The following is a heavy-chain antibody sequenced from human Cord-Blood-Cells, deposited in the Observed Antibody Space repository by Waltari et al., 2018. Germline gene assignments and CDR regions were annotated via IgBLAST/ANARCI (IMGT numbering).Heavy chain of an antibody. D-gene: IGHD2-8*02. V-gene: IGHV1-8*01. CDR3: ARVNCTGGVCYDY. CDR1: GYTFTSFD. CDR2: MNPNSGNT. J-gene: IGHJ4*02. Sequence: QVKLAQSGAEVKQPGASVKVSCKASGYTFTSFDINWVRQATGQGLEWMGWMNPNSGNTGYAQKFQGRVTMTRNTAISTAYMELSSLRSEDTAVYYCARVNCTGGVCYDYWGQGTLVTVSS.